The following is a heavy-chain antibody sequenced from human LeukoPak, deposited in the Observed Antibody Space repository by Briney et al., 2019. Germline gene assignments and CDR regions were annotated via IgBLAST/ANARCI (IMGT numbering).Heavy chain of an antibody. CDR1: GFAFSSYS. V-gene: IGHV3-30*03. J-gene: IGHJ4*02. D-gene: IGHD5-12*01. CDR2: ISYDGSNK. CDR3: ARPRSDARDGYWFDY. Sequence: GGSLRLSCAASGFAFSSYSMNWVRQAPGKGLEWVAVISYDGSNKYYADSVKGRFTISRDNSKNTLYLQMNSLRAEDTAVYYCARPRSDARDGYWFDYWGQGTLVTVSS.